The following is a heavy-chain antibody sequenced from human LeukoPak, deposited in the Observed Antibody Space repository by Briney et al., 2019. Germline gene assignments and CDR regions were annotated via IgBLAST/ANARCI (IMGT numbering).Heavy chain of an antibody. V-gene: IGHV3-21*01. J-gene: IGHJ4*02. CDR1: GFTFNTYT. CDR3: AGSNDLDY. Sequence: GGSLRLSCEASGFTFNTYTLNWVRQAPGKGLEWVSYISSGSTYIDYADSVKGRFTVSRDNANKSMYLQMNSLRGEDTGVYYCAGSNDLDYWGQGTLVTVSS. D-gene: IGHD1-1*01. CDR2: ISSGSTYI.